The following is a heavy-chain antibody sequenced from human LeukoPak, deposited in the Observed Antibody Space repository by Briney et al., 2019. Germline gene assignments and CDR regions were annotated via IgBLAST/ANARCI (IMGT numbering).Heavy chain of an antibody. CDR2: IYYSGST. V-gene: IGHV4-59*08. CDR3: ARHGGPARGGWFDP. D-gene: IGHD3-16*01. J-gene: IGHJ5*02. CDR1: GDSITTYY. Sequence: SETLSLTCTVSGDSITTYYWSWIRQPPGKGLEWIGYIYYSGSTNYNPSLKSRVTISVDTSKNQFSLKLTSVTAADTAVYYCARHGGPARGGWFDPWGQGTLVTVSS.